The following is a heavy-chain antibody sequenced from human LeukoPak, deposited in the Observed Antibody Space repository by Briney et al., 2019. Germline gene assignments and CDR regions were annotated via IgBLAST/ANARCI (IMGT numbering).Heavy chain of an antibody. CDR2: FDPEHGKT. D-gene: IGHD3-22*01. V-gene: IGHV1-24*01. CDR1: GYTLSEFS. J-gene: IGHJ4*02. Sequence: ASVKVSCKVSGYTLSEFSMHWVRQAPGKGLEWMGGFDPEHGKTVYAQRFQGRVTMTEDTSTDTAYMELSSLRSEDTAVYYCATVRRLDSSGYYYTGFDYWGQGTLVTVSS. CDR3: ATVRRLDSSGYYYTGFDY.